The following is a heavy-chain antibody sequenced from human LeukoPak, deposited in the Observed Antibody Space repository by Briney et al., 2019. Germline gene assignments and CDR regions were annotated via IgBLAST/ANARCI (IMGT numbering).Heavy chain of an antibody. CDR3: ASQEGPYCSGGTCYVGFDY. CDR1: GFTFTKYA. Sequence: GGSLRLSCAASGFTFTKYAMNWVRQAPGKGLEWVSSISGTGGSTFYAGSVKGRFTISRDNSKNTLYLQMNSLRAEDTAVYYCASQEGPYCSGGTCYVGFDYWGQGTLVTVSS. CDR2: ISGTGGST. D-gene: IGHD2-15*01. V-gene: IGHV3-23*01. J-gene: IGHJ4*02.